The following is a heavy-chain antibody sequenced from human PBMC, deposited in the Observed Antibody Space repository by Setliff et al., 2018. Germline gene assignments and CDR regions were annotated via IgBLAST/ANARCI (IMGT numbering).Heavy chain of an antibody. CDR2: SIPIVDIA. CDR1: GDTFSNNG. CDR3: ARDPLAVRAATNWYDH. Sequence: SVKVSCKASGDTFSNNGISWVRQAPGQGLEWMGGSIPIVDIANYAQKFQGRVTITADKSTSTVYMELSSLRYEDTAVYYCARDPLAVRAATNWYDHWGQGTLVTVS. J-gene: IGHJ5*02. D-gene: IGHD6-13*01. V-gene: IGHV1-69*10.